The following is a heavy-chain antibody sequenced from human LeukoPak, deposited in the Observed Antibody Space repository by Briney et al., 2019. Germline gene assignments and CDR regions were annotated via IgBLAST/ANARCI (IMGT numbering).Heavy chain of an antibody. CDR3: ARGANYYDSSGAYYFDY. V-gene: IGHV1-2*02. D-gene: IGHD3-22*01. CDR2: INLNSGGT. J-gene: IGHJ4*02. Sequence: ASVKVSCKASKYTFTGYYLHLVRQAPAQGLDWMGLINLNSGGTNYAQKFQGRVTMTRDTSISTAYLELSRLRSDDKAVYYCARGANYYDSSGAYYFDYWGEGTPVTVSS. CDR1: KYTFTGYY.